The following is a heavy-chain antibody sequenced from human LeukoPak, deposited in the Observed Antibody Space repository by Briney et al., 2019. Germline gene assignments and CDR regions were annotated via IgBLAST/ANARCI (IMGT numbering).Heavy chain of an antibody. CDR2: IYHSGST. Sequence: PSETLSLTCTVSGYSISSGYYWGWIRQPPGKGLEWTGSIYHSGSTYYNPSLKSRVTISVDTSKNQFSLKLSSVTAADTAVYYCARGDYWGQGTLVTVSS. CDR1: GYSISSGYY. J-gene: IGHJ4*02. CDR3: ARGDY. V-gene: IGHV4-38-2*02.